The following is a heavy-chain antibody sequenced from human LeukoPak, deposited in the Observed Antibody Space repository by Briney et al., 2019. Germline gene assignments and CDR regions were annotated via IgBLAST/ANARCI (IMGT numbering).Heavy chain of an antibody. J-gene: IGHJ4*02. CDR3: ARDREWYDY. CDR2: ISSGSSII. Sequence: GGSLRLSCSASGFTFSGYSMNWVRQAPGKGLEWVSYISSGSSIIYYADSVKGRSTISRDNAKNSLYLQMNSLRAEDTAVYYCARDREWYDYWGQGTLVTVSS. CDR1: GFTFSGYS. V-gene: IGHV3-48*04. D-gene: IGHD3-3*01.